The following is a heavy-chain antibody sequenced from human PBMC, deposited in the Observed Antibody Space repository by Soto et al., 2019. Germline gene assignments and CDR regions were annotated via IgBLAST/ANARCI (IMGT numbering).Heavy chain of an antibody. J-gene: IGHJ6*02. D-gene: IGHD5-18*01. CDR3: ARGVQLWLSYYYYYGMDV. Sequence: ASVKLSCKACGYSITGYYMHWVRQAPGQGLEWMGWINPNSGGTNYAQKFQGWVTMTRDTSISTAYMELSRLRSDDTAVYYCARGVQLWLSYYYYYGMDVWGQGTTVTVSS. CDR1: GYSITGYY. V-gene: IGHV1-2*04. CDR2: INPNSGGT.